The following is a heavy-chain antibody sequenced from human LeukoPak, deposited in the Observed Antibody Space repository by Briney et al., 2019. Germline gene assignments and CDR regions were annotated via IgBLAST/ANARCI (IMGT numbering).Heavy chain of an antibody. V-gene: IGHV3-23*01. D-gene: IGHD3-22*01. CDR3: AKDVSSYYYDSSGFDAFDI. J-gene: IGHJ3*02. Sequence: ETLSLTCTVSGGSTSSYYWSWVRQAPGKGLEWVSAISGSGGSTYYADSVKGRFTISRDNSKNTLYLQMNSLRAEDTAVYYCAKDVSSYYYDSSGFDAFDIWGQGTMVTVSS. CDR2: ISGSGGST. CDR1: GGSTSSYY.